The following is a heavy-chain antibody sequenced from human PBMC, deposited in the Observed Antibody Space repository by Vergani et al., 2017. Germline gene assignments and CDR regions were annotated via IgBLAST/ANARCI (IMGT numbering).Heavy chain of an antibody. CDR1: GYSFTSYW. CDR3: ARQFSWCESSHYGMDV. Sequence: EVQLVQSGAEVKKPGASLKISCKCSGYSFTSYWIGWVRQMPEKGLEWMGIIYPDDSDTRYSPSFQGQVTISADKSISTAYLQWSSLKASDTAIYYCARQFSWCESSHYGMDVWGQGTTVTVSS. CDR2: IYPDDSDT. J-gene: IGHJ6*02. V-gene: IGHV5-51*01. D-gene: IGHD1-26*01.